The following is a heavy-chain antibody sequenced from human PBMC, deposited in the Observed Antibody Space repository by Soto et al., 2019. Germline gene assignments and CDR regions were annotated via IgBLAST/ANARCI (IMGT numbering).Heavy chain of an antibody. CDR2: IYHSGST. J-gene: IGHJ5*02. V-gene: IGHV4-31*03. CDR1: GGSISSGGYY. D-gene: IGHD6-25*01. Sequence: QVQLQESGPGLVKPTQTLSLTCTVSGGSISSGGYYWSWIRQHPGKGLEWIGYIYHSGSTYYNPSLKNRVTISVETSKNQFSLKLSSVTAADTAVYYCAREAAGILNWFDPWGQGTLVTVSS. CDR3: AREAAGILNWFDP.